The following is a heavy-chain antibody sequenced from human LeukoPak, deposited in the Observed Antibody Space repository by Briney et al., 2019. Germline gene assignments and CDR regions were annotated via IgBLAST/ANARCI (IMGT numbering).Heavy chain of an antibody. J-gene: IGHJ6*03. D-gene: IGHD6-6*01. Sequence: SETLSLTCTVSGGSISSHYWSWIRQPPGKGLEWIGYIYYSGSTNYNPSLKSRVTISVDTSKNQFSLKLSSVTAADTAVYYCARVVWDSSSSSPSNYYYYYMDVWGKGTTVTVSS. V-gene: IGHV4-59*11. CDR2: IYYSGST. CDR3: ARVVWDSSSSSPSNYYYYYMDV. CDR1: GGSISSHY.